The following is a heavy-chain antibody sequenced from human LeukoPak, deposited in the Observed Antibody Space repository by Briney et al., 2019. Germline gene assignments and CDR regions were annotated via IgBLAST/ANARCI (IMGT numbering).Heavy chain of an antibody. CDR2: IRKSGDST. CDR1: GFTFSSYA. V-gene: IGHV3-23*01. Sequence: GGSLRLSCAASGFTFSSYAMSWVRQAPGKGLEWVSAIRKSGDSTFYADSVKGRFTISRDNSQNTLYVQMNSLRAEDTAVYYCAKDQGYSSAWYSRDGFDMWGQGTMVTVSS. D-gene: IGHD6-19*01. CDR3: AKDQGYSSAWYSRDGFDM. J-gene: IGHJ3*02.